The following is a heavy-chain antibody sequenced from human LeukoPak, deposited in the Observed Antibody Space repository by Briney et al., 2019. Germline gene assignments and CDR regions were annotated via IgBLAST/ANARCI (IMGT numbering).Heavy chain of an antibody. CDR3: ARDNHPFDY. CDR2: INHSGST. V-gene: IGHV4-34*01. J-gene: IGHJ4*02. D-gene: IGHD5-24*01. Sequence: SGTLSLTRAVYGGSFSGYYWSWIRQPPGKGLEWIGEINHSGSTNYNPSLKSRVTISVDTSKNQCSLKLSSVTAADTAVYYCARDNHPFDYWGQGTLVTVSS. CDR1: GGSFSGYY.